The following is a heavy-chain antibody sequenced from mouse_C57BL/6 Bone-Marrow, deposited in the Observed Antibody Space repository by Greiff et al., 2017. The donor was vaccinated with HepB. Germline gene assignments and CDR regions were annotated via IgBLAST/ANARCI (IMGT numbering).Heavy chain of an antibody. D-gene: IGHD2-14*01. CDR1: GFTFSDYY. J-gene: IGHJ3*01. Sequence: DVKLVESGGGLVQPGGSLKLSCAASGFTFSDYYMYWVRQTPEKRLEWVAYISNGGGSTYYPDTVKGRFTISRDNAKNTLYLQMSRLKSEDTAMYYCAKGTFAYWGQGTLVTVSA. CDR3: AKGTFAY. CDR2: ISNGGGST. V-gene: IGHV5-12*01.